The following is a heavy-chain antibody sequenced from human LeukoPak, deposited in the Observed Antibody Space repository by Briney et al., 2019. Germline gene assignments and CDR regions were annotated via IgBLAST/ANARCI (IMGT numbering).Heavy chain of an antibody. CDR2: IASAGDT. D-gene: IGHD1-7*01. J-gene: IGHJ5*02. CDR3: ARGGELGFDT. Sequence: GGSLRLSCAASGFTFSTYDMRWVRQAIGKGLEWVSGIASAGDTFYSGSVKGRFTISRENAKKSSYLQMNSLRAGGTAVYYCARGGELGFDTWGQGTLVTVSS. CDR1: GFTFSTYD. V-gene: IGHV3-13*01.